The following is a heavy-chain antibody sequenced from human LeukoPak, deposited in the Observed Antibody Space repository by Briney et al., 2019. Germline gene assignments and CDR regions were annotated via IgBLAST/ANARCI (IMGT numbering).Heavy chain of an antibody. J-gene: IGHJ4*02. D-gene: IGHD3-9*01. CDR2: IIPIFGTA. CDR3: ASSWGPNYGILTGYYPDFDY. Sequence: ASVKVSCKASGGTFSSYAISWVRQAPGQGLEWMGRIIPIFGTANYAQKFQGRVTITTDESTSTAYMELSSLRSEDTAVYYCASSWGPNYGILTGYYPDFDYWGKGTLVTVSS. CDR1: GGTFSSYA. V-gene: IGHV1-69*05.